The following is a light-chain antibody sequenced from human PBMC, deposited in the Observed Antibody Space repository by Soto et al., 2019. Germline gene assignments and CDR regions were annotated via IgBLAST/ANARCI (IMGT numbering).Light chain of an antibody. Sequence: QSVLTQPASVSGSPGQSITISCTGTSSDVGSHNLVSWYQQHPGIAPKLMIYEGSKRPSGISNRFSGSKSGTSASLAITGLQAEDEADFYCQSYDSSLSAWVFGTGTKVTVL. CDR2: EGS. CDR3: QSYDSSLSAWV. V-gene: IGLV2-14*02. CDR1: SSDVGSHNL. J-gene: IGLJ1*01.